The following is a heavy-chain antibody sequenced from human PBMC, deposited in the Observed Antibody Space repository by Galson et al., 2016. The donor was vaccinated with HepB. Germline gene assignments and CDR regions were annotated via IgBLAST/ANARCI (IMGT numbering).Heavy chain of an antibody. CDR2: IFQSGRT. D-gene: IGHD4-17*01. CDR3: ARDGVDYGDYLFDL. J-gene: IGHJ4*02. V-gene: IGHV4-31*03. Sequence: TLSLTCSVSGVSITRDANFWSWIRQLPGKGLEWIGYIFQSGRTSYTPSLKGRVAVSIDTSKNQFYLEVNSVTAADTAVYFCARDGVDYGDYLFDLWGPGTLVTVSS. CDR1: GVSITRDANF.